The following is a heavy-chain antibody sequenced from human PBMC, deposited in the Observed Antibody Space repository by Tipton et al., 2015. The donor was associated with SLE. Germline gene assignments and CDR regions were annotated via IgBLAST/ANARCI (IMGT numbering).Heavy chain of an antibody. J-gene: IGHJ5*02. CDR1: GGSISSGSYY. CDR2: IYTSGST. CDR3: ARTWVVVPALSVP. D-gene: IGHD2-2*01. V-gene: IGHV4-61*02. Sequence: TLSLTCTVSGGSISSGSYYWSWIRQPAGKGLEWIGRIYTSGSTNYNPSLKSRVTISVDTSKNQFSLKLSSVTAADTAVYYCARTWVVVPALSVPWGQET.